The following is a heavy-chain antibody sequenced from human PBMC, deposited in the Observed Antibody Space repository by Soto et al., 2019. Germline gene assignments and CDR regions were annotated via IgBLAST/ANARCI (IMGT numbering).Heavy chain of an antibody. D-gene: IGHD2-21*02. CDR1: GFILTNYL. V-gene: IGHV5-51*01. CDR3: ATLSSIDSYGAYDY. J-gene: IGHJ4*02. CDR2: IHPGNFDT. Sequence: PGEPLKISCQGSGFILTNYLIGWVRQMSGKGLEWIGIIHPGNFDTRYSPSFQGQVTISADSSIGTAYLQWSSLEASDTAIYYCATLSSIDSYGAYDYWGQGTQVTVSS.